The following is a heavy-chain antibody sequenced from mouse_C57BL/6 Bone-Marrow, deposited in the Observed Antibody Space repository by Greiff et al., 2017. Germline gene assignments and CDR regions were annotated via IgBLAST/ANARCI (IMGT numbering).Heavy chain of an antibody. V-gene: IGHV1-69*01. CDR3: ARDTVVANYYAMDY. D-gene: IGHD1-1*01. CDR2: IDPSDSYT. J-gene: IGHJ4*01. CDR1: GYTFTSYW. Sequence: QVPLQQPGAELVMPGASVKLSCKASGYTFTSYWLPWLKQMPGQVLEWIGEIDPSDSYTNSNQKFKGKSTLTVDKSSSTAYMQLSSLTSEDSAVYYCARDTVVANYYAMDYWGQGTSVAVSS.